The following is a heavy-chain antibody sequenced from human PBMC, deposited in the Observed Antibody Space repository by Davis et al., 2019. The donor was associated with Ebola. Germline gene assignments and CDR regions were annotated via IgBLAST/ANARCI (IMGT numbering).Heavy chain of an antibody. J-gene: IGHJ4*02. CDR1: GFTFSNFA. Sequence: GESLKISCAASGFTFSNFAMSWVRQAPGGGLEWVAGISATGVDKKYADSVGGRFSISRDDSKNTLYLQMNSLRAEDTAVYYCARDLGSGFDFDFWGQGTLVTVSS. CDR2: ISATGVDK. D-gene: IGHD3-10*01. CDR3: ARDLGSGFDFDF. V-gene: IGHV3-23*01.